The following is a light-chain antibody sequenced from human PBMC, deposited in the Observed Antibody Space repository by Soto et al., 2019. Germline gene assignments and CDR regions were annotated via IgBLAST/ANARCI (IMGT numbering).Light chain of an antibody. CDR3: QSYDSSLSGVV. Sequence: QPVLTQPPSVSGAPGQRVTISCTGSFSNIGAGYDVHWYQQLPGTAPKLVIYGNSNRPSGVPDRFSGSKSGTSASLAITGLQAEDEADYYCQSYDSSLSGVVFGGGTKLTVL. CDR1: FSNIGAGYD. J-gene: IGLJ2*01. V-gene: IGLV1-40*01. CDR2: GNS.